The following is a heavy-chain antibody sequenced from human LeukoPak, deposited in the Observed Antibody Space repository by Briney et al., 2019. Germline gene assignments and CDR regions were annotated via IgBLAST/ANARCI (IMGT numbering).Heavy chain of an antibody. J-gene: IGHJ6*02. Sequence: HTGGSLRLSCAASGFTFSTYAMSWVRQAPGKGLEWVSGISVSGDFTNYADSVRGRFTISRDNSKNTLPLQINSLRVEDTAVYYCAKRRRSSGSYYLYDMDVWGQGTTVTVSS. CDR2: ISVSGDFT. V-gene: IGHV3-23*01. CDR3: AKRRRSSGSYYLYDMDV. D-gene: IGHD1-26*01. CDR1: GFTFSTYA.